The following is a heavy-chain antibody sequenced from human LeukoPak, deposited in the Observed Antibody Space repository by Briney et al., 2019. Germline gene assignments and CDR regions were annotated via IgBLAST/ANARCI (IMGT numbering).Heavy chain of an antibody. J-gene: IGHJ2*01. V-gene: IGHV4-59*01. CDR2: IYYSGST. D-gene: IGHD3-3*01. CDR1: GGSISSYY. Sequence: PSETLSLTCTGSGGSISSYYWSWIRQPPGKGLEWSGYIYYSGSTNYNPSFKSRVTISVDTSKNQFSLKLRSVTAADTAVYYCARESGGVVTNARYFDLWGCGTLVTVSS. CDR3: ARESGGVVTNARYFDL.